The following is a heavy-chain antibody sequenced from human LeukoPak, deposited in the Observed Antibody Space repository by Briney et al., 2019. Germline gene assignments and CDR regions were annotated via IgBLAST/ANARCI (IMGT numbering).Heavy chain of an antibody. Sequence: GGSLRLSCVASGFPFSGSAVHWVRQASGKGLEWVGRIRSKAQNYGTGYAAAGQGRFIISRDDSKNTAYLQMNSLKTEDRALYYCKRPGGNVDYWGQGTLVTVSS. CDR1: GFPFSGSA. D-gene: IGHD3-16*01. CDR2: IRSKAQNYGT. J-gene: IGHJ4*01. V-gene: IGHV3-73*01. CDR3: KRPGGNVDY.